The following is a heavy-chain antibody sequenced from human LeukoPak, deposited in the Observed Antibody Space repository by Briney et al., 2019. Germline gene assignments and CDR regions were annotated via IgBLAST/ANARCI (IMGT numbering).Heavy chain of an antibody. V-gene: IGHV3-30*09. CDR3: ACGYCSSTSCFPDY. J-gene: IGHJ4*02. D-gene: IGHD2-2*03. Sequence: GRSLRLSCAASGFIFSSYAMHWVRQAPGKGLEWVAVISYDRSNKYYADSVKGRFAISRDNSKNTLYLQMNSLRGEDTAVYHCACGYCSSTSCFPDYWGQGTLVTVSS. CDR2: ISYDRSNK. CDR1: GFIFSSYA.